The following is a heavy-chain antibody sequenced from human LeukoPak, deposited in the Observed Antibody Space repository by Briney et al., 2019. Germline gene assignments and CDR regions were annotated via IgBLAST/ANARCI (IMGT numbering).Heavy chain of an antibody. D-gene: IGHD3-10*01. CDR1: GGTFSNYA. CDR3: ARSYGSGSYYLYYYYYMDV. J-gene: IGHJ6*03. V-gene: IGHV1-69*05. CDR2: IIPLFGTA. Sequence: SVKVSCKASGGTFSNYAISWVRQAPGQGLEWMGGIIPLFGTANYAQKFQGRVTITTDESTSTAYMELSSLRSEDTAVYYCARSYGSGSYYLYYYYYMDVWGKGTTVTVSS.